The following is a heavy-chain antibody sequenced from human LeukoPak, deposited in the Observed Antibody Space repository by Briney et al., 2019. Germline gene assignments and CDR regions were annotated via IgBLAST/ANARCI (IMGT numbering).Heavy chain of an antibody. CDR1: GGSISSSSYY. Sequence: SETLSLTCTVSGGSISSSSYYWGWIRQPPGKGLEWIGSIYYSGSTYYNPSLKSRVTISVDTSKNQFSLKLSSVTAADTAVYYCARDGRGYSGYGPLYYFDYWGQGTLVTVSS. CDR2: IYYSGST. V-gene: IGHV4-39*02. J-gene: IGHJ4*02. D-gene: IGHD5-12*01. CDR3: ARDGRGYSGYGPLYYFDY.